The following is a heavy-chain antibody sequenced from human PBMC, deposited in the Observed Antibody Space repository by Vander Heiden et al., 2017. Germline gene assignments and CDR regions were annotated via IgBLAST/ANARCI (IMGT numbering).Heavy chain of an antibody. V-gene: IGHV4-39*01. CDR3: ARRAGSFRGPNWFDP. J-gene: IGHJ5*02. CDR2: IIFGGSA. D-gene: IGHD1-26*01. CDR1: GGSIPDPTYY. Sequence: QVQLQESGPGLVKPSETLSLTCIVSGGSIPDPTYYWCWIRPPPGKGLEWIGRIIFGGSANYDPSLKSRVTISIDSSKNQFSLKLTSVTAADSGLYYCARRAGSFRGPNWFDPWGQGMLVTVSP.